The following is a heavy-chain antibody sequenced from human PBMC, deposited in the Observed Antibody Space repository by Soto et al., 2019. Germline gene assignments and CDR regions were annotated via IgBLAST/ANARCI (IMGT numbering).Heavy chain of an antibody. CDR3: ARDLLLWFGELLTGGMDV. Sequence: QVQLVESGGGVVQPGRSLRLSCAASGFTFSSYAMHWVRQAPGKGLEWVAVISYDGSNKNYADSVKGRFTISRDNSKNTLYLQMNSLRAEDTAVYYCARDLLLWFGELLTGGMDVWGQGTTVTVSS. CDR2: ISYDGSNK. V-gene: IGHV3-30-3*01. CDR1: GFTFSSYA. J-gene: IGHJ6*02. D-gene: IGHD3-10*01.